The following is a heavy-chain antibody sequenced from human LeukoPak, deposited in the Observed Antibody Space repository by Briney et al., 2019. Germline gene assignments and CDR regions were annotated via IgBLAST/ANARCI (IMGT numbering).Heavy chain of an antibody. CDR3: ARDHNVADV. CDR2: LSQDGSVQ. Sequence: GGSLRLSCVGSGFTFSHYFMTWYRQAPGKGLEWVANLSQDGSVQLYGDSVRGRFTISRDNAKNSVYIQMNSLRVEDTAMYYCARDHNVADVWGQGTMVTVSS. J-gene: IGHJ3*01. D-gene: IGHD2-8*01. V-gene: IGHV3-7*01. CDR1: GFTFSHYF.